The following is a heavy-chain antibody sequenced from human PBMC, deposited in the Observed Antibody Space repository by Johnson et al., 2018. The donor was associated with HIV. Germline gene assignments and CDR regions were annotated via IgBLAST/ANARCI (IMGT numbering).Heavy chain of an antibody. CDR3: ARVPQTTSPLFAFDI. V-gene: IGHV3-48*04. CDR1: GFTFSNHG. J-gene: IGHJ3*02. CDR2: ISSNGGST. D-gene: IGHD1-14*01. Sequence: VQLVESGGGVVQPGRSQRLSCAASGFTFSNHGMHWVRQAPGKGLEWVSYISSNGGSTYYATSVKGRFTISRDNAKNSLYLQMNSLRVDDTAVYYCARVPQTTSPLFAFDIWGQGTMVTVSS.